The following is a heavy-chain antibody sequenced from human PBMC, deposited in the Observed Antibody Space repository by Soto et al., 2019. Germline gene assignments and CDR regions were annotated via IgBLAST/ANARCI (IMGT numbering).Heavy chain of an antibody. D-gene: IGHD2-21*01. CDR3: ARAPPFHISYYYYGRDV. Sequence: GRSLRLSCAASGFTFISYSMNWVRQAPGKGLERVSSISSSSSYICYADSVKGRFTISRDNAKNSLYLQMNSLRAEDTAVYYCARAPPFHISYYYYGRDVWGQGTTVTISS. CDR2: ISSSSSYI. J-gene: IGHJ6*02. CDR1: GFTFISYS. V-gene: IGHV3-21*01.